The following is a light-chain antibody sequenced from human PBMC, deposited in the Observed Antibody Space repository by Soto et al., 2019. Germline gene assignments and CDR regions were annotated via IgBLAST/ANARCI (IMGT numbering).Light chain of an antibody. J-gene: IGKJ1*01. Sequence: DIQMTQSPTTLSASVGDRVTITCRASQTISTWLAWYQQKPGKGPTLLIYDASNLESGVPSRFSGSGAGTEFTLTISSLQPDDFATYYFQQYNPYSPWTFGQGTKVEIK. CDR3: QQYNPYSPWT. CDR1: QTISTW. V-gene: IGKV1-5*01. CDR2: DAS.